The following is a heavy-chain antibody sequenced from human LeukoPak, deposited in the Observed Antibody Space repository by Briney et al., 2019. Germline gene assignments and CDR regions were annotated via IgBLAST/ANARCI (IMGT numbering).Heavy chain of an antibody. D-gene: IGHD3-22*01. J-gene: IGHJ3*02. Sequence: SETLSLTCTVSGGSISSYYWSWIRQPPGKGLEWIGYIYYSGSTNYNPSLKSRVTISVDTSKNQFSLKLSSVTAVDTAVYYCARTTYYYDSSGFLGVDAFDIWGQGTMVTVSS. CDR3: ARTTYYYDSSGFLGVDAFDI. V-gene: IGHV4-59*01. CDR1: GGSISSYY. CDR2: IYYSGST.